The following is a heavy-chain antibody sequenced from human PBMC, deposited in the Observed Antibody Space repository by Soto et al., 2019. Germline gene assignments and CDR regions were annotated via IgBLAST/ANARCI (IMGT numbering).Heavy chain of an antibody. J-gene: IGHJ5*02. D-gene: IGHD1-26*01. Sequence: QVQLVQSGVEVKKPGASVKVSCKASGYTFSTYGISWVRQAPGQGLEWMGWISPYDGDTNHGDRLQGRVTMSTDTSTTTAYMELRSLRSDDTAMYYCARDHGGSYQADSFDPWGQGTLVIVSS. CDR2: ISPYDGDT. V-gene: IGHV1-18*01. CDR1: GYTFSTYG. CDR3: ARDHGGSYQADSFDP.